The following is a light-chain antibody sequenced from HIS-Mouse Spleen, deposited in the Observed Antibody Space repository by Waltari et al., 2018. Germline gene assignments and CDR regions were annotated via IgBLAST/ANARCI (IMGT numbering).Light chain of an antibody. CDR1: SSDVGGYNY. CDR2: DVS. J-gene: IGLJ2*01. CDR3: CSYAGSYTVV. Sequence: QSALTQPRSVSGSPGQSVTISCTGTSSDVGGYNYVSWYQQHPGKAPKLMSYDVSKRPSGVPVRFSGSKSGNTASRTISGLQAEDEADYYCCSYAGSYTVVFGGGTKLTVL. V-gene: IGLV2-11*01.